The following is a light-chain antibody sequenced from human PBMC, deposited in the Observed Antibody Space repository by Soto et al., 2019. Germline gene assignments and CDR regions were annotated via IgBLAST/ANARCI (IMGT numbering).Light chain of an antibody. CDR3: QQTYGIPLT. J-gene: IGKJ4*01. CDR1: QSISSH. V-gene: IGKV1-39*01. CDR2: PAS. Sequence: DIQMTQSPSSLSASVGDRVTITCRASQSISSHLSWYRQKPGEAPVLLIYPASTLQSGVPSRFSGSGSGTDFTLTISSLQPEDSATFYCQQTYGIPLTFGGWTKVDIK.